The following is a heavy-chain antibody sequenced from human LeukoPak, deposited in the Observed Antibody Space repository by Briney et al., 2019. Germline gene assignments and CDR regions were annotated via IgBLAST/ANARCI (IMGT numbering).Heavy chain of an antibody. Sequence: ASVKVSCKASDYTFTSYGISWVRQAPGQGLEWMGWISAYNGNTNYAQKLQGRVTMTTDTSTSTAYMELRSLRSDDTAVYYCARRYYYDSSGYSDYWGQGTLVTVSS. D-gene: IGHD3-22*01. V-gene: IGHV1-18*01. J-gene: IGHJ4*02. CDR1: DYTFTSYG. CDR3: ARRYYYDSSGYSDY. CDR2: ISAYNGNT.